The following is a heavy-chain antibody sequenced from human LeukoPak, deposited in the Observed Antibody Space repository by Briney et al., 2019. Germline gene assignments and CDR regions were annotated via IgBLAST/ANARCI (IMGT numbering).Heavy chain of an antibody. Sequence: GGSLRLSCAASGFTFSSYGMHWVRQAPGKGLEWVAFIRYDGSNKYYADSVKGRFTISRDNSKNTLYLQMNSLRAEDTAVYYCAKDGEQQLGGEVGYYYYMDVWGKGTTVTISS. CDR1: GFTFSSYG. J-gene: IGHJ6*03. D-gene: IGHD6-13*01. V-gene: IGHV3-30*02. CDR2: IRYDGSNK. CDR3: AKDGEQQLGGEVGYYYYMDV.